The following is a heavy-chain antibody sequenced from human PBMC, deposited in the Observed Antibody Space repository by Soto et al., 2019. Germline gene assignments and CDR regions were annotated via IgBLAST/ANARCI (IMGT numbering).Heavy chain of an antibody. CDR2: IYHSGSP. V-gene: IGHV4-30-4*01. Sequence: SETLSLTCTVSGGSINTGDFYWSWIRQPPGQGLEWIGNIYHSGSPSYNPSLKSRPTISIDTSNNQFSLTLSSVTAADTAVYYCAREKRVATINMVRARTVQTQNTWFKSSGQANRIVFSS. CDR1: GGSINTGDFY. CDR3: AREKRVATINMVRARTVQTQNTWFKS. J-gene: IGHJ5*01. D-gene: IGHD3-10*01.